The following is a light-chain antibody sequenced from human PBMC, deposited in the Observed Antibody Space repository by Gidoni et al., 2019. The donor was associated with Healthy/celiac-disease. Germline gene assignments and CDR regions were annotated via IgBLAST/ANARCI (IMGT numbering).Light chain of an antibody. V-gene: IGKV3-20*01. CDR3: QQYGSSLL. Sequence: EIVLTPSPSTLSVSPGERATLSCRASQSVSSSYLAWYQQKPGQAPRLLIYGAASRATGIPDRFSGSGSGTDFTLTISRLEPEDFAVYYCQQYGSSLLFGGXTKVEIK. CDR2: GAA. J-gene: IGKJ4*01. CDR1: QSVSSSY.